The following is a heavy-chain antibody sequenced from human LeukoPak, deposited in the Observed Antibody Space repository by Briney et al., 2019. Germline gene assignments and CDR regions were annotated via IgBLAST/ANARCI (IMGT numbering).Heavy chain of an antibody. CDR3: ARDQAFSYYYYFMDV. J-gene: IGHJ6*03. D-gene: IGHD3-3*01. CDR1: GFTFSRYW. CDR2: INQDGSGK. Sequence: GGSLRLSCAASGFTFSRYWMSWVRQAPGKGLEWVANINQDGSGKYYVDSVKGRFTISRDSAKKSLYLQMNSLRAEDTAVYYCARDQAFSYYYYFMDVWGKGTTVTVSS. V-gene: IGHV3-7*01.